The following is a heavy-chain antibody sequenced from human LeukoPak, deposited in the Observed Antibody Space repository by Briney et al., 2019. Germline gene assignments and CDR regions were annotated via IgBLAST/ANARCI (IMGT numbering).Heavy chain of an antibody. CDR3: ARADDVRYFDY. J-gene: IGHJ4*02. V-gene: IGHV3-20*04. CDR2: INWNGGST. CDR1: GFTFDDYG. D-gene: IGHD1-1*01. Sequence: GGSLRLSCAASGFTFDDYGMSWVRQAPGKGLEWVSGINWNGGSTGYADSVKGRFTISRDNSKNTLYLQVNSLRAEDTAVYYCARADDVRYFDYWGQGTLVTVSS.